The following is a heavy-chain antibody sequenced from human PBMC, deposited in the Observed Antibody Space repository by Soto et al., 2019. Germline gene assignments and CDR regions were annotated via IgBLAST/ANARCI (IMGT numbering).Heavy chain of an antibody. Sequence: QITVKESSPTLVKPTQTLTLTCTFSGFSLSNIGAGVGWIRQPPGKALEWLALIYCGDDKRYNSSLKTRLTNTIDTSKNQVVLTVANMHPADTGTYFCAYIAYANSWKIIEYCGQGTLVTVSS. V-gene: IGHV2-5*02. CDR2: IYCGDDK. CDR1: GFSLSNIGAG. CDR3: AYIAYANSWKIIEY. J-gene: IGHJ4*02. D-gene: IGHD1-20*01.